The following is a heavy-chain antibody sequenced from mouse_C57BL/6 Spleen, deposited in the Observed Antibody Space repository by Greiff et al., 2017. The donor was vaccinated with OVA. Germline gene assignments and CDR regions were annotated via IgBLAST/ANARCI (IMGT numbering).Heavy chain of an antibody. J-gene: IGHJ2*01. V-gene: IGHV1-82*01. CDR1: GYAFSSSW. CDR3: APTQGYYFDY. Sequence: QVQLQQSGPELVKPGASVKISCKASGYAFSSSWMNWVKQRPGKGLEWIGRIYPGDGDTNYNGKFKGKATLTADKSSSTAYMQLSSLTSEDSAVYFCAPTQGYYFDYWGQGTTLTVSS. CDR2: IYPGDGDT. D-gene: IGHD3-3*01.